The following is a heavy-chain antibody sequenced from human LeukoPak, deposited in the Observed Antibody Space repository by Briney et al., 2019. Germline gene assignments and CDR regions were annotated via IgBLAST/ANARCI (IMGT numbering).Heavy chain of an antibody. CDR1: GYTFTRYY. J-gene: IGHJ2*01. CDR2: INPSGGST. Sequence: ASVKVSCKASGYTFTRYYMYWVRQAPGQGLEWMGIINPSGGSTNYAQKFQGRVTMTRDTSTNTVYMELSSLRSEDTAVYYCAKATSAATRYFDLWGRGTLVTVSA. D-gene: IGHD2-15*01. V-gene: IGHV1-46*01. CDR3: AKATSAATRYFDL.